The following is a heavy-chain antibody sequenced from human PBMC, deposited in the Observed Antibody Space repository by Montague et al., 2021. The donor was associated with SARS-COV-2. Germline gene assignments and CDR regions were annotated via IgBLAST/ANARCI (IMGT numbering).Heavy chain of an antibody. D-gene: IGHD6-19*01. CDR2: INHSGST. V-gene: IGHV4-34*01. J-gene: IGHJ4*01. Sequence: SETLSLTCAVYGGSFSGYHWSWIRQHPGKGLEWIGEINHSGSTNYNPSLKSRVTISVDTSKNQFSLKLSSVTAADTAVYYCARGGRQWLVIDPRYYFDYWGQGTLVTVSS. CDR3: ARGGRQWLVIDPRYYFDY. CDR1: GGSFSGYH.